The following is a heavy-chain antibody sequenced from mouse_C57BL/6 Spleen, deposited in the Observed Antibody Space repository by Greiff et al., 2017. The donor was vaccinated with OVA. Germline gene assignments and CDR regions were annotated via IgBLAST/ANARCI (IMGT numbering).Heavy chain of an antibody. CDR2: INPNNGGT. CDR3: ARKLGGAWFAY. Sequence: EVKLMESGPELVKPGASVKIPCKASGYTFTDYNMDWVKQSHGKSLEWIGDINPNNGGTIYNQKFKGKATLTVDKSSSTAYMELRSLTSEDTAVYYCARKLGGAWFAYWGQGTLVTVSA. CDR1: GYTFTDYN. J-gene: IGHJ3*01. D-gene: IGHD4-1*01. V-gene: IGHV1-18*01.